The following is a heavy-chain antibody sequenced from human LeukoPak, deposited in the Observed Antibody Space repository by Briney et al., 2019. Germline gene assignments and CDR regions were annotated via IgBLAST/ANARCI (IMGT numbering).Heavy chain of an antibody. V-gene: IGHV3-74*01. D-gene: IGHD3-22*01. CDR3: AREADYDSSGYYYVWYYYYYGMDV. Sequence: GGSPRLSCAASGFTFSSYWMHWVRQAPGKGLVWVSRINSDGSSTSYADSVKGRFTISRDNAKNTLYLQMNSLRAEDTAVYYCAREADYDSSGYYYVWYYYYYGMDVWGQGTTVTVSS. CDR2: INSDGSST. J-gene: IGHJ6*02. CDR1: GFTFSSYW.